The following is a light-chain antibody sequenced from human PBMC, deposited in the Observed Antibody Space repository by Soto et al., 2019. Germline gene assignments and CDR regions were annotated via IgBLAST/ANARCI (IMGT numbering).Light chain of an antibody. CDR3: CSYAGTYNYV. J-gene: IGLJ1*01. V-gene: IGLV2-11*01. CDR1: SSDIGRSNY. Sequence: QSVLTQPRSVSGSPGQAVTISCTGTSSDIGRSNYVSWFQQHPGEAPSLIIHDVNERPSGVPDRFSGSKSGNTASLTISGLQAEDEGEYYCCSYAGTYNYVFGTGTKVTV. CDR2: DVN.